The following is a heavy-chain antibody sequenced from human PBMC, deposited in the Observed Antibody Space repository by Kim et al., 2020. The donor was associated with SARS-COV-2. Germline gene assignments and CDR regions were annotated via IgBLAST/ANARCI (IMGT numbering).Heavy chain of an antibody. CDR2: VGTSADT. Sequence: GGSLRLSCAASGFSFSNYDMHWVRQATGKGLEWVSTVGTSADTSYSASVQGRFTISRDNVKNSLFLQMNSLSAGDTAVDYCARGPYCSTTSCPVDDTVDV. CDR3: ARGPYCSTTSCPVDDTVDV. D-gene: IGHD2-2*01. J-gene: IGHJ3*01. V-gene: IGHV3-13*01. CDR1: GFSFSNYD.